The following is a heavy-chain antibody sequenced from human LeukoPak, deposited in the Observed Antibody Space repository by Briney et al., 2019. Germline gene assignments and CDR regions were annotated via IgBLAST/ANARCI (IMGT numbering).Heavy chain of an antibody. Sequence: LRLSCAASGFTFSSYSMNWVRQPPGKGLEWIGYIYNSGSTYYNPSLKSRVTISVDTSKNQFSLKLNSVTAADTAVYSCARSDSSGYYFVYWGQGTLVTVSS. V-gene: IGHV4-30-4*08. J-gene: IGHJ4*02. CDR3: ARSDSSGYYFVY. CDR2: IYNSGST. D-gene: IGHD3-22*01. CDR1: GFTFSSYS.